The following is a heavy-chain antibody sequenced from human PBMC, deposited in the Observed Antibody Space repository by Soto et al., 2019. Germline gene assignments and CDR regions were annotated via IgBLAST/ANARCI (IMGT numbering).Heavy chain of an antibody. Sequence: ASVKVSCKASGYTFTRYCISWVRQAPGQGLEWMGWISAYNGNTNYAQKLQGRVTMTTDTSTSTAYMELRSLRSDDTAVYYCARDLVLRGAGAFDIWGQGTMVTVSS. V-gene: IGHV1-18*04. CDR3: ARDLVLRGAGAFDI. CDR2: ISAYNGNT. CDR1: GYTFTRYC. D-gene: IGHD6-6*01. J-gene: IGHJ3*02.